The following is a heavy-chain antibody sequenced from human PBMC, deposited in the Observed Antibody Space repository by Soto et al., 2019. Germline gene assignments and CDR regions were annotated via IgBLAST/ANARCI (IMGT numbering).Heavy chain of an antibody. J-gene: IGHJ4*02. Sequence: QVQLLESGGGVVLPGGSLRLSCEASGFTFNSYGMYWVRQAPGKGLDWVSHILYDGTKKYYADSVKGRFTISRDNSKNTLYLQMDRMRIEDTAVDLCVKDLAHMADHWGQGTLVIVSS. CDR2: ILYDGTKK. CDR1: GFTFNSYG. CDR3: VKDLAHMADH. V-gene: IGHV3-30*18.